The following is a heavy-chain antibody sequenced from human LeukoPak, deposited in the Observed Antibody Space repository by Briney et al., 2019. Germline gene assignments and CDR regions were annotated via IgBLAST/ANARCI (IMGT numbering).Heavy chain of an antibody. V-gene: IGHV3-9*01. CDR1: GFTFDDYV. CDR3: ARDFCTGCNYYFYGMDV. CDR2: ISRDSASI. Sequence: GRSLRLSCAASGFTFDDYVMHWVRQAPGRGLEWVSGISRDSASIGYADSVKGRFTISRDNAKNSLYLQMNSLTTEDTALYYCARDFCTGCNYYFYGMDVWGRGTTVTVSS. J-gene: IGHJ6*02. D-gene: IGHD2-2*01.